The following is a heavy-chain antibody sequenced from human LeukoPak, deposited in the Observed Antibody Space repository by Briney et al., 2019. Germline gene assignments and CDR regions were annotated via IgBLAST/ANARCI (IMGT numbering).Heavy chain of an antibody. J-gene: IGHJ6*03. CDR3: ARHEYDGGYYMDV. CDR2: IYHSGST. CDR1: GYSISSGYY. Sequence: AETLSLTCAVSGYSISSGYYWGWIRHPPGKGLEWIGSIYHSGSTYYNPSLKSRVTISVDTSKNQFSLKLSSVTAADTAVYYCARHEYDGGYYMDVWGKGTTVTVSS. V-gene: IGHV4-38-2*01. D-gene: IGHD3-3*01.